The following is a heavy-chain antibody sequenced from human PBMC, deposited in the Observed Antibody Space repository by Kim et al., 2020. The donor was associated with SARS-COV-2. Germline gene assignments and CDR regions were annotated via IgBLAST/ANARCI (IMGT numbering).Heavy chain of an antibody. CDR1: GFTFSNAW. J-gene: IGHJ4*02. D-gene: IGHD3-10*01. CDR3: TTDARITMVRGVH. V-gene: IGHV3-15*01. Sequence: GGSLRLSCAASGFTFSNAWMSWVRQAPGKGLEWVGRIKSKTDGGTTDYAAPVKGRFTISRDDSKNTLYLQMNSLKTEDTAVYYCTTDARITMVRGVHWGQGTLVTVSS. CDR2: IKSKTDGGTT.